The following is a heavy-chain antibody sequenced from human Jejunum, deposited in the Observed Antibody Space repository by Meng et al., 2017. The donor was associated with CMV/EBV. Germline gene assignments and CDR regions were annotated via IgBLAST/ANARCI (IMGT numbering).Heavy chain of an antibody. CDR2: INTDGTSR. Sequence: YWMHWVRQVPGKGLVWVSRINTDGTSRSYAHSVEGRFTISRDNAKDTLYLQMSSLRAEDAAVYYCARGGPGRGRCSGGGCFSLDYWGQGRLVTVSS. CDR1: YW. V-gene: IGHV3-74*01. J-gene: IGHJ4*02. D-gene: IGHD2-15*01. CDR3: ARGGPGRGRCSGGGCFSLDY.